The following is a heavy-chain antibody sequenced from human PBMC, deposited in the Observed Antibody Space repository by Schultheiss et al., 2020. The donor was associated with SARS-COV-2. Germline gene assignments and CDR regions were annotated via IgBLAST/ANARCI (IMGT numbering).Heavy chain of an antibody. D-gene: IGHD3-10*01. Sequence: GGSLRLSCAASGFTFSSYAMSWVRQAPGKGLEWVSVIYSGGSTYYADSVKGRFTISRDNAKNSLYLQMNSLRAEDTAVYYCARDRFDYGSGSYYNVGAFDIWGQGTMVTVSS. V-gene: IGHV3-66*01. CDR1: GFTFSSYA. CDR2: IYSGGST. J-gene: IGHJ3*02. CDR3: ARDRFDYGSGSYYNVGAFDI.